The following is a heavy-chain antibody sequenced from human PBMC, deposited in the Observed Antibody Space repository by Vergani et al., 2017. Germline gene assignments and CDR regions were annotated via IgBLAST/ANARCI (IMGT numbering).Heavy chain of an antibody. Sequence: QVQLVQSGAEVKKPGASVKVSCKASGYTFTSYDINWVRQATGQGLEWMGWMNSNSGNTGYAQKFQGRVTMTRNTSISTAYMELSSLRSEDTAVYYCARGADIVVVPAAIRGNAFDIWGQGTMVTVSS. CDR1: GYTFTSYD. D-gene: IGHD2-2*02. CDR3: ARGADIVVVPAAIRGNAFDI. J-gene: IGHJ3*02. V-gene: IGHV1-8*01. CDR2: MNSNSGNT.